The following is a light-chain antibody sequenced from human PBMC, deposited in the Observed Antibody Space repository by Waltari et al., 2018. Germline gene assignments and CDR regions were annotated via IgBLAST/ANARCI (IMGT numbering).Light chain of an antibody. V-gene: IGKV4-1*01. Sequence: DIVMTLFLDFLPGFQGEKAQLNCMSSQSVLYNTDNKNYLAWYQQKPGQSPKLLIYWASTRESGVPDRFSGSGSGTDFTLTISGLQADDAAIYFCQQYYDIPVTFGQGTRLEIK. CDR3: QQYYDIPVT. J-gene: IGKJ2*01. CDR1: QSVLYNTDNKNY. CDR2: WAS.